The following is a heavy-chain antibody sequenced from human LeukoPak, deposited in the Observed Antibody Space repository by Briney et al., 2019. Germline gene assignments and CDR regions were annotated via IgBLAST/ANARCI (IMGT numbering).Heavy chain of an antibody. Sequence: GGSLRLSCAASEFTFNKYAMHWVRQAPGKGLEWVAVISYDGSNKYYADSVKGRFTISRDNSKNTLYLQMNSLTAEDTAVYYCARVGVVPAAIPDGFDIWGQGTMVTVSS. V-gene: IGHV3-30*14. D-gene: IGHD2-2*01. CDR2: ISYDGSNK. CDR3: ARVGVVPAAIPDGFDI. J-gene: IGHJ3*02. CDR1: EFTFNKYA.